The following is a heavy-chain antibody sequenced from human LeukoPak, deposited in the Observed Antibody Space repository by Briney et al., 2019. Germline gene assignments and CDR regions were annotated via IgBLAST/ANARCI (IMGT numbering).Heavy chain of an antibody. Sequence: GSLKVSCKASGYTFTSYDINWVRQATGQGLEWMGWMNPNSGNTGYAQKFKGRVTMTRNTSISTAYMELSSLRAEDTAVYYCARAGCYGDYGAASYWGQGTMVTVSS. CDR3: ARAGCYGDYGAASY. D-gene: IGHD4-17*01. V-gene: IGHV1-8*01. J-gene: IGHJ4*02. CDR2: MNPNSGNT. CDR1: GYTFTSYD.